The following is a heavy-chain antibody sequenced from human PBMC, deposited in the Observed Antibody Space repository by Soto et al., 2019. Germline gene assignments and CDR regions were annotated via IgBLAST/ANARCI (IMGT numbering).Heavy chain of an antibody. Sequence: QVQLVESGGGVVQPGRSLRLSCAASGFTFSSYGMHWVRQAPGKGLEWVAVIWYDGSNKYYADSVKGRFTISRDNSKNTRYLQMNSLRAEDTAVYYSARRPREPYGDYDYYYMDVWGKGTTVTVSS. CDR1: GFTFSSYG. D-gene: IGHD4-17*01. CDR2: IWYDGSNK. V-gene: IGHV3-33*01. CDR3: ARRPREPYGDYDYYYMDV. J-gene: IGHJ6*03.